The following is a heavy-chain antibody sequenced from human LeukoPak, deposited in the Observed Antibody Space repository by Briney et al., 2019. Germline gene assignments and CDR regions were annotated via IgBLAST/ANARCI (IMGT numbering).Heavy chain of an antibody. Sequence: GGSLRLSCAASGFTFSSYAMSWVRQAPGKGLEWVSAISGSGGSTYYADSVKGRFTISRDNSKNTLYLQMNSLRAEDAAVYYCAKPYNSPGIALAGLRPGSYGMDVWGQGTTVTVSS. CDR1: GFTFSSYA. D-gene: IGHD6-19*01. V-gene: IGHV3-23*01. CDR3: AKPYNSPGIALAGLRPGSYGMDV. J-gene: IGHJ6*02. CDR2: ISGSGGST.